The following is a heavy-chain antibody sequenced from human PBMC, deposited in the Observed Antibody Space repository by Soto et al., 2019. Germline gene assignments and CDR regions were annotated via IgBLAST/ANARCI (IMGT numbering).Heavy chain of an antibody. V-gene: IGHV4-4*02. J-gene: IGHJ5*02. CDR3: ARSVFP. CDR1: GDSISSTFW. Sequence: SETLSLTCAVSGDSISSTFWWTWVRQPPGKGLEWIGEVYHSGSTYYNPSLKSRVTISLDTSKNQFSLKLSSVTAADTAVYYCARSVFPWGQGTLVTVSS. CDR2: VYHSGST.